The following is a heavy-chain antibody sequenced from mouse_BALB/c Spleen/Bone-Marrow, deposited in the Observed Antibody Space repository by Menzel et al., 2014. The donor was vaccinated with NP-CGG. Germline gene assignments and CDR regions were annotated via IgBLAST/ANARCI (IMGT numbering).Heavy chain of an antibody. CDR1: GFTFSSFG. V-gene: IGHV5-17*02. CDR2: ISSGSSTI. D-gene: IGHD1-1*01. J-gene: IGHJ2*01. CDR3: ARSGSSSGYFDY. Sequence: EVMLVESGGGLVQPGGSRKLSCAASGFTFSSFGMHWVRQAPEKGLEWVAYISSGSSTIYYADTVMGRFTISRDNPKNNLLLQMTSLRSEDTAMYYCARSGSSSGYFDYWGQGTTLTVSS.